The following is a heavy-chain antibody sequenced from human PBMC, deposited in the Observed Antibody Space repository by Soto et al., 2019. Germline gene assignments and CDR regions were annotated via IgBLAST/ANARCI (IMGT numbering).Heavy chain of an antibody. CDR1: GGSISSYY. CDR2: IYYSGST. V-gene: IGHV4-59*08. Sequence: ASETLSLTCTVSGGSISSYYWSWIRQPPGKGLEWIGYIYYSGSTNYNPSLKSRVTISVDTSKNQFSLKLSSVTAADTAVYYCARYYDILTGYSQMLDYWGQGTLVTVS. CDR3: ARYYDILTGYSQMLDY. J-gene: IGHJ4*02. D-gene: IGHD3-9*01.